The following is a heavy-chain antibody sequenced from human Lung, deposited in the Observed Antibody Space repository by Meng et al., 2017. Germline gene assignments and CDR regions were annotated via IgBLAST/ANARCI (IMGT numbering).Heavy chain of an antibody. Sequence: SVKVSCKASGGTFSIYAISWVLQAPGHGLEWMGGIIPIFGTANYEQKFQGRVTITADESTSTAYMELSSLRSEDPAVYYCAKELLAHNWFDPWGQGTLVTVSS. J-gene: IGHJ5*02. CDR1: GGTFSIYA. D-gene: IGHD2-15*01. CDR2: IIPIFGTA. CDR3: AKELLAHNWFDP. V-gene: IGHV1-69*13.